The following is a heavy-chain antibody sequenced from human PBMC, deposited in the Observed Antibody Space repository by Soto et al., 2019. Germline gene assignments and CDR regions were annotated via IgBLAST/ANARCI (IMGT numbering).Heavy chain of an antibody. D-gene: IGHD6-19*01. Sequence: QITLKESGPTLVKPTQTLTLTCTFSGFALSTSGVGVGWIRQPPGKALEWLALIDWDDDKRYSPSLKSRLTITKDTSKSQVVLTMTNMDPVDTATYYCAHRPVAEGRYWYFDLWGRGTLVTVSS. CDR3: AHRPVAEGRYWYFDL. J-gene: IGHJ2*01. CDR2: IDWDDDK. V-gene: IGHV2-5*02. CDR1: GFALSTSGVG.